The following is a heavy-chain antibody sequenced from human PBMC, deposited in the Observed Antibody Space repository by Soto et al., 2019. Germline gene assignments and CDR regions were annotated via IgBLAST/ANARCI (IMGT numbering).Heavy chain of an antibody. CDR3: ARHPGYYDVLTGYSTYYFDY. J-gene: IGHJ4*02. D-gene: IGHD3-9*01. Sequence: QVQLQESGPGLVKPSETLSLTCTVSGGSISTYYWSWIRQPPGKGLEWIGSIYYRGKTNYNPSFKSRVTISLDTSKNQFSLRLSSETAADTAVYYCARHPGYYDVLTGYSTYYFDYWGQGTLVTVSS. V-gene: IGHV4-59*08. CDR1: GGSISTYY. CDR2: IYYRGKT.